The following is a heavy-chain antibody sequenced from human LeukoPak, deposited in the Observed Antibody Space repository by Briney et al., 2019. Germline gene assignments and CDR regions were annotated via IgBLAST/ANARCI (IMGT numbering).Heavy chain of an antibody. CDR3: ARDPGSGYCSGGSCYPYRYNWFDP. V-gene: IGHV1-2*02. CDR1: GYTFTGYY. Sequence: ASVKVSCKASGYTFTGYYMHWVRQAPGQGLEWMGWINPNSGGTNYAQKFQGRVTMTRDTSISTAYMELSRLRSDDTAVYDCARDPGSGYCSGGSCYPYRYNWFDPWGQGTLVTVSS. D-gene: IGHD2-15*01. CDR2: INPNSGGT. J-gene: IGHJ5*02.